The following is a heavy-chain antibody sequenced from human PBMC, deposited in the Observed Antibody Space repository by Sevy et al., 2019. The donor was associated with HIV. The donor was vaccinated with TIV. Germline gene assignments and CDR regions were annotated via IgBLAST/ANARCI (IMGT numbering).Heavy chain of an antibody. CDR2: IYYSGST. CDR3: ARHAPYSSSSEGGDYFDY. CDR1: GGSISSSSYY. Sequence: SETLSLTCTVSGGSISSSSYYWGWIRQPPGKGLEWIGSIYYSGSTYYNPSLKSRVTISVDTSKNRFSLKLSSVTAADTAVYYCARHAPYSSSSEGGDYFDYWGQGTLVTVSS. J-gene: IGHJ4*02. D-gene: IGHD6-6*01. V-gene: IGHV4-39*01.